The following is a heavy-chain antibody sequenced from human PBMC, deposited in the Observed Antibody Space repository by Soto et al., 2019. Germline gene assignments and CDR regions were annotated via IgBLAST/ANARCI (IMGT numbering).Heavy chain of an antibody. V-gene: IGHV4-31*03. D-gene: IGHD3-22*01. CDR3: ARVAEMLVDY. CDR1: GGPISSGGYF. J-gene: IGHJ4*02. CDR2: IYYSGST. Sequence: TLSLTCTVSGGPISSGGYFWSWIRQHPGKGLEWIGYIYYSGSTYYNPSLKCRVTISVDTSKNQFSLKLSSVTAADTAVYYCARVAEMLVDYWGQGTLVT.